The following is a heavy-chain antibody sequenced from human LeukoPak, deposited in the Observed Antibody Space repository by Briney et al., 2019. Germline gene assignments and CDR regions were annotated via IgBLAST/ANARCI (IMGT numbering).Heavy chain of an antibody. V-gene: IGHV4-38-2*02. CDR3: ARVVAAKSPFFDY. J-gene: IGHJ4*02. D-gene: IGHD2-15*01. CDR2: IYHSGST. CDR1: GYSISSGYY. Sequence: SETLSLTCTVSGYSISSGYYWGWIRQPPGKGLEWVGSIYHSGSTYYNPSLKSRVTISVDTSKNQFSLKLSSVTAADTAVYYCARVVAAKSPFFDYWGQGTLVTVSS.